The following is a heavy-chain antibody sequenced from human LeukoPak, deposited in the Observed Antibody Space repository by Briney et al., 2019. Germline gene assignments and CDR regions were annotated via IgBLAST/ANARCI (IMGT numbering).Heavy chain of an antibody. Sequence: GGSLRLSCAAAGFSFSSHGMYWVRQAPGKGLEWLSFIRFNGTFTYYGDSVKGRFTISRDNSKNTLFLQMNSLRAEDTAVYYCAKEAQGCSITSCYFDSWGQGTLVTVSS. CDR3: AKEAQGCSITSCYFDS. CDR1: GFSFSSHG. CDR2: IRFNGTFT. V-gene: IGHV3-30*02. J-gene: IGHJ4*02. D-gene: IGHD2-2*01.